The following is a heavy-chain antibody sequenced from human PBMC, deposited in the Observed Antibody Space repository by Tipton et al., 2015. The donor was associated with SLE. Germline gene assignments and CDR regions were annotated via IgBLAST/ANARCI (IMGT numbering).Heavy chain of an antibody. V-gene: IGHV3-64*04. J-gene: IGHJ3*02. CDR3: ARGLDYYDSSRDGFDI. Sequence: GSLRLSCAASGFTFSSYSMNWVRQAPGKGLEYVSAISSNGGSTYYADSVKGRFTISRDNAKNSLYLQMNSLRAEDTAVYYCARGLDYYDSSRDGFDIWGQGTMVTVFS. D-gene: IGHD3-22*01. CDR1: GFTFSSYS. CDR2: ISSNGGST.